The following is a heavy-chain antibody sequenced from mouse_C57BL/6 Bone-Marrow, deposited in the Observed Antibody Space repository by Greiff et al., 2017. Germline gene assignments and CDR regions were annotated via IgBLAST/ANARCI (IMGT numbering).Heavy chain of an antibody. V-gene: IGHV6-6*01. CDR2: IRNKANNLAT. CDR3: TVYYDYDGYYFDY. D-gene: IGHD2-4*01. J-gene: IGHJ2*01. CDR1: GFTFSDAW. Sequence: EVMLVESGGGLVQPGGSMKLSCAASGFTFSDAWMDWVRQSPEKGLEWVAEIRNKANNLATYYAESVKGRFTISRDDSKSSVYLQMNSLRAEDTGIYYCTVYYDYDGYYFDYWGQGTTLTVSS.